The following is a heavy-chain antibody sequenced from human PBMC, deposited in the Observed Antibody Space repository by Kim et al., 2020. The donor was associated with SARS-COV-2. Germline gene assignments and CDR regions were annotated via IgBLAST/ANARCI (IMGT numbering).Heavy chain of an antibody. Sequence: GESLKISCKGSGYSFTSYWISWVRQMPGKGLEWMGKIDPSDSYTVYRPSFQGHVTISADKSITTAYLQWSSLKASDTAMYYCARLAVAELGGDAFDVWGQGTMVTVSS. CDR3: ARLAVAELGGDAFDV. CDR2: IDPSDSYT. V-gene: IGHV5-10-1*01. D-gene: IGHD6-19*01. CDR1: GYSFTSYW. J-gene: IGHJ3*01.